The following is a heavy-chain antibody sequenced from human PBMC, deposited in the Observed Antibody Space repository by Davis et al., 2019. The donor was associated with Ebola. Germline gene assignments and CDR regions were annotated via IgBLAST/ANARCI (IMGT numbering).Heavy chain of an antibody. V-gene: IGHV4-39*07. CDR2: INHSGST. CDR1: GGSISSSTYY. CDR3: ARAKYYDILTGLLYYYYGMDV. D-gene: IGHD3-9*01. J-gene: IGHJ6*02. Sequence: SETLSLTCAVSGGSISSSTYYWSWIRQPPGKGLEWIGEINHSGSTNYNPSLKSRVTISVDTSKNQFSLKLSSVTAADTAVYYCARAKYYDILTGLLYYYYGMDVWGQGTTVTVSS.